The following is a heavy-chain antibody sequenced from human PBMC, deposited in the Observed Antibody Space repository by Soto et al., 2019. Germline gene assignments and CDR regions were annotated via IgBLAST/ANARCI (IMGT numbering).Heavy chain of an antibody. D-gene: IGHD2-2*01. V-gene: IGHV1-3*01. J-gene: IGHJ4*02. Sequence: ASVKVSCKASGYTFTSYAMHWVRQAPGQRLEWMGWINAGNGNTKYSQKFQGRVTITRDTSASTAYMELSSLRSEDTAVYYCAREGCSSTSCPSGLDYWGQGTLVTVSS. CDR2: INAGNGNT. CDR1: GYTFTSYA. CDR3: AREGCSSTSCPSGLDY.